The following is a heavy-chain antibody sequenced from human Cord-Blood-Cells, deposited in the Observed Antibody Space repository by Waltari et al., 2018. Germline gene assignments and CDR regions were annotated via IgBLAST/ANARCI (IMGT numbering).Heavy chain of an antibody. CDR3: ARGLGIYACDI. J-gene: IGHJ3*02. V-gene: IGHV4-34*01. Sequence: QVQLQQWGAGLLKPSETLSLTCAVYGGSFSGYYWSWIRQPPGKGLEWIGEINHSGSTNYTPDLKSGVTISGATSKNRFSLKLSSVTAADTAVYYCARGLGIYACDIWGQGTMVTVSS. D-gene: IGHD7-27*01. CDR1: GGSFSGYY. CDR2: INHSGST.